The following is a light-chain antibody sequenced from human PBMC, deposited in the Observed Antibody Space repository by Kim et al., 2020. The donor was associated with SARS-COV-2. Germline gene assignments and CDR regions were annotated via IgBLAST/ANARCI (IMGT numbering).Light chain of an antibody. CDR2: AAS. Sequence: DIQMTQSPSSLSASVGDRVTITCRASQSISSYLNWYQQKPGKAPKLLIYAASSLQSGVPSRFSGSGSGTDFTLTISSLQPEEFSNYNCQQRYRTPFTFGGEGKGESK. CDR3: QQRYRTPFT. CDR1: QSISSY. V-gene: IGKV1-39*01. J-gene: IGKJ4*01.